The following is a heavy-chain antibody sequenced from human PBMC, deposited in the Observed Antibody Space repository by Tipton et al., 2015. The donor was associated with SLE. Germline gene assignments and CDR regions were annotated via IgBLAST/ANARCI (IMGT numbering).Heavy chain of an antibody. V-gene: IGHV3-48*03. CDR2: ISSSGSTI. CDR3: AKEGTVTTRDY. CDR1: GFTFSSYE. Sequence: SLRLSCAASGFTFSSYEMNWVRQAPGKGLEWVSYISSSGSTIYYADSVKGRFTISRDNAKNSLYLQMNSLRAEDTAVYYCAKEGTVTTRDYWGQGTLVTVSS. D-gene: IGHD4-17*01. J-gene: IGHJ4*02.